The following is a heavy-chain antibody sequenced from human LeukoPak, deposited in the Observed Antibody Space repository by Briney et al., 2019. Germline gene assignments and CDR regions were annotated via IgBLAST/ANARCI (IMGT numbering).Heavy chain of an antibody. CDR3: ATGRYSGSPGLHDY. CDR2: IYYSGST. V-gene: IGHV4-59*01. J-gene: IGHJ4*02. CDR1: GGYISSYY. Sequence: PSETLSLTCTVSGGYISSYYWSWIRQPPGKGLEWIGYIYYSGSTNYNPSLKSRVTISVDTSKNQFSLKLTSVTAAVTPLYYCATGRYSGSPGLHDYWGQGTLVTVSS. D-gene: IGHD1-26*01.